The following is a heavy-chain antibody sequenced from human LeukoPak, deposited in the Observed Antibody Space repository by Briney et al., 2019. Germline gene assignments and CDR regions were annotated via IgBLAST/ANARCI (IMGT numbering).Heavy chain of an antibody. CDR3: ARYTQLGYFDY. CDR1: GGSISSYY. CDR2: IYYSGST. J-gene: IGHJ4*02. V-gene: IGHV4-59*08. Sequence: SETLSLTCTVSGGSISSYYWSWIRQPPGKGLEWIGYIYYSGSTNYNPSLKSRVTISVDTSENQFSLKLSSVTAADTAVYYCARYTQLGYFDYWGQGTLVTVSS. D-gene: IGHD3-16*01.